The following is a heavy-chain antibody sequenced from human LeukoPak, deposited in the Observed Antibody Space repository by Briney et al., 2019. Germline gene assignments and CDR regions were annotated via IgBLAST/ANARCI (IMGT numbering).Heavy chain of an antibody. CDR1: GGSITSGSYY. CDR2: IYYSGST. J-gene: IGHJ4*01. D-gene: IGHD1-26*01. CDR3: ARYAVEYSGTYFDS. Sequence: PSETLSLTCTVSGGSITSGSYYWGWIRQYPGKGLEWIGNIYYSGSTYYNPSLKSRVTISVDTSKNQFSLKLSSVTAADTAVYYCARYAVEYSGTYFDSWGHGSLVTVSS. V-gene: IGHV4-39*01.